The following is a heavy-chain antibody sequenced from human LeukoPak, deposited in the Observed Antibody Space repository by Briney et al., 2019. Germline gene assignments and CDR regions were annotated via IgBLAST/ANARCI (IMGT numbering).Heavy chain of an antibody. CDR1: GFTFSSYD. J-gene: IGHJ4*02. V-gene: IGHV3-48*03. D-gene: IGHD2-8*02. Sequence: PGGSLRLSCEASGFTFSSYDMNWVRQAPGKGLEWVSYISSSGSTIYYADSVRGRFTISRDNVKNSLYLQMNSLRAEDTAVYYCAPDLRGAVWSLDYWGQGTLVTVSS. CDR2: ISSSGSTI. CDR3: APDLRGAVWSLDY.